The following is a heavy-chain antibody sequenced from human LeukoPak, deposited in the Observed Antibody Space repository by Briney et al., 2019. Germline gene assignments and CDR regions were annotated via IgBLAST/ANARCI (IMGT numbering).Heavy chain of an antibody. CDR1: GFAFSSYA. D-gene: IGHD3-3*01. CDR3: ARGGYDFWSGLHDY. CDR2: ISYDGSNK. Sequence: GGSLRLSCAASGFAFSSYAMHWVRQAPGKGLEWVAVISYDGSNKYYADSVKGRFTISRDNSKNTLYLQMNSLRAEDTAVYYCARGGYDFWSGLHDYWGQGTLVTVSS. J-gene: IGHJ4*02. V-gene: IGHV3-30-3*01.